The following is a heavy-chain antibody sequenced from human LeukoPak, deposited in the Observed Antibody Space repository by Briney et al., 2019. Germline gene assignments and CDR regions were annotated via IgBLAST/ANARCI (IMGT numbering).Heavy chain of an antibody. D-gene: IGHD3-10*01. V-gene: IGHV3-21*01. Sequence: GGSLRLSCAASGFTFSSYSMNWVRQAPGKGLEWVSSISSSSSYIYYADSVKGRFTISRDNAKNSLYLQMNSLRAEDTAVYYCARVLITMVRGVIGTLIDYWGQGTLVTVSS. J-gene: IGHJ4*02. CDR3: ARVLITMVRGVIGTLIDY. CDR1: GFTFSSYS. CDR2: ISSSSSYI.